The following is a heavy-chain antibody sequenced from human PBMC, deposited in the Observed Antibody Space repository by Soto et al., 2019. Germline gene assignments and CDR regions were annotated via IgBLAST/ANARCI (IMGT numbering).Heavy chain of an antibody. CDR3: AKDTAYAMDV. J-gene: IGHJ6*02. D-gene: IGHD2-15*01. V-gene: IGHV3-74*01. CDR2: INSDGSGT. CDR1: GFDFSNSW. Sequence: EVQLVESGGGLVQPGGSLRLSCAASGFDFSNSWIHWVRQGPGKGLVWVSHINSDGSGTTYADSVKGRFTISRDNAKNTVYLQMNSLRAEDTAVYYCAKDTAYAMDVWGQRTTVTVSS.